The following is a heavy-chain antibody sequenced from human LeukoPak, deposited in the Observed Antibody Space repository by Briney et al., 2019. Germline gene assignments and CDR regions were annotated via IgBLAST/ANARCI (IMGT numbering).Heavy chain of an antibody. CDR3: ARQADTALLIWSFTDY. CDR1: GFTFSSYS. V-gene: IGHV3-21*01. CDR2: INSRSNYI. D-gene: IGHD5-18*01. J-gene: IGHJ4*02. Sequence: GGSLRLSCAASGFTFSSYSMNWVRQAPGKGLEWVSSINSRSNYIYYADSVKGRFTISRDNAKNSLYLQMNSLRAEDTALYYCARQADTALLIWSFTDYWGQGTLVTVSS.